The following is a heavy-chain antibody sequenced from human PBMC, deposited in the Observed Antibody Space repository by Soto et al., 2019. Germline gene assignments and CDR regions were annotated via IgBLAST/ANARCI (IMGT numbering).Heavy chain of an antibody. J-gene: IGHJ4*02. V-gene: IGHV3-30*18. CDR2: ISHDGSDK. D-gene: IGHD2-2*01. Sequence: GRSLSLSCSASGFPFGDFGMHWLRQAPGKGLEWVAVISHDGSDKFYADSVKARFTISRDNSKNTLYLQMSGLRAEDTAVYYSAKSPDIAVNSANCFMYFFDDCSRGPLLTLSS. CDR3: AKSPDIAVNSANCFMYFFDD. CDR1: GFPFGDFG.